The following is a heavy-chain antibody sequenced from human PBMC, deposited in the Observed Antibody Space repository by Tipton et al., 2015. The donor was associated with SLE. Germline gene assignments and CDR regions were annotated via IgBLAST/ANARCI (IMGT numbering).Heavy chain of an antibody. J-gene: IGHJ4*02. CDR3: ARDGRSGSYHDY. V-gene: IGHV4-39*07. D-gene: IGHD1-26*01. CDR2: IYYSGST. Sequence: TLSLTCTVSGGSISSSSYYWGWIRQPPVKGLEWIGSIYYSGSTYYNPSLKSRVTISVDTSKNQFSLKLSSVTAADTAVYYCARDGRSGSYHDYWGQGTLVTVSS. CDR1: GGSISSSSYY.